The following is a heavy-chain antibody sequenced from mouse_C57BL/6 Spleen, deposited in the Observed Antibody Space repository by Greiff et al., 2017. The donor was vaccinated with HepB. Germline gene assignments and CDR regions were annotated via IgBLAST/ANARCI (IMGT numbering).Heavy chain of an antibody. V-gene: IGHV5-6*02. J-gene: IGHJ2*01. CDR2: ISSGGSYT. Sequence: DVKLVESGGDLVKPGGSLKLSCAASGFTFSSYGMSWVRQTPDKRLEWVATISSGGSYTYYPDSVKGRFTISRDNAKNTLYLQMSSLKSEDTAMYYCARQDDGYYGGDYWGQGTTLTVSS. CDR3: ARQDDGYYGGDY. D-gene: IGHD2-3*01. CDR1: GFTFSSYG.